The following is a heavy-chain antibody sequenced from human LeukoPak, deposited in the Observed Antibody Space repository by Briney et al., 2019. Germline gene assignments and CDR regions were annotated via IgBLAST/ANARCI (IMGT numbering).Heavy chain of an antibody. J-gene: IGHJ3*02. D-gene: IGHD3-3*01. CDR3: VRASLEWSYDAFDI. V-gene: IGHV3-11*04. CDR1: GFIFSDYY. Sequence: PGGSLRLSCAASGFIFSDYYMGWVRQAPGKGLEWVSYISNKGSSSTTYYADSVKGRFTISRDDAQNSLYLQMNSLRAEDTAVYYCVRASLEWSYDAFDIWGQGTMVTVSS. CDR2: ISNKGSSSTT.